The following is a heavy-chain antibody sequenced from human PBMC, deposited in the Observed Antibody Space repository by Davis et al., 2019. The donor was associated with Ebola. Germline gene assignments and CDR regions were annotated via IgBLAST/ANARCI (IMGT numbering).Heavy chain of an antibody. V-gene: IGHV1-69*13. CDR3: ARATWVAAAGTWWFDP. Sequence: SVKVSCKASGGTFSSYAISWVRQAPGQGLEWMGGIIPIFGTANYAQKFQGRVTITADESTSTAYMELSSLRSEDTAVYYCARATWVAAAGTWWFDPWGQGTLVTVSS. CDR2: IIPIFGTA. J-gene: IGHJ5*02. CDR1: GGTFSSYA. D-gene: IGHD6-13*01.